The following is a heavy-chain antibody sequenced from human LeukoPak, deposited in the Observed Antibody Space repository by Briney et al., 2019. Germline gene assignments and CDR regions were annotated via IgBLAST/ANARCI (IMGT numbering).Heavy chain of an antibody. V-gene: IGHV3-23*01. CDR2: ISASGGTT. Sequence: GGFLRLSCAASGFTFSSYAITWVRQAPGKGLEWVSTISASGGTTYYADSVKGRFTISRDNSKDTLHLQMNSLRAEDTAVYYCAKSPDVALVNFDYWGQGSLVTVSS. D-gene: IGHD3-3*02. CDR1: GFTFSSYA. J-gene: IGHJ4*02. CDR3: AKSPDVALVNFDY.